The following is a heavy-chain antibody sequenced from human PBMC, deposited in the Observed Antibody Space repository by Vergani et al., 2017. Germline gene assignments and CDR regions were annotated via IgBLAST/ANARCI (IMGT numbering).Heavy chain of an antibody. D-gene: IGHD6-19*01. J-gene: IGHJ5*02. CDR3: ASDTHSGQRADR. V-gene: IGHV4-59*11. Sequence: QVQLQESGPGLVKPSETLSLTCIVSGGSIRNLYCNWIRQPPGKGLEWIGSIHYSENTNYNPSLKTRVTISVDTSKNQFSLTLTSVTAAETAVYYCASDTHSGQRADRWGQGILVTVTS. CDR1: GGSIRNLY. CDR2: IHYSENT.